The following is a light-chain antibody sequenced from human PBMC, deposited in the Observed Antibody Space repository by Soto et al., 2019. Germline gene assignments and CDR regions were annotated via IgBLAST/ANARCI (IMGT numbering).Light chain of an antibody. CDR2: GAS. V-gene: IGKV3-20*01. CDR3: QHYGGSPFT. J-gene: IGKJ2*01. CDR1: QSIFNNY. Sequence: EIVLTQSPGTLSLSPRERATLSCRASQSIFNNYLAWYQQKPGQAPRLLVYGASFSATGIPDRFSGSGSGTDFTLTISRLEPEDFAVYYCQHYGGSPFTFGQGTRLEIK.